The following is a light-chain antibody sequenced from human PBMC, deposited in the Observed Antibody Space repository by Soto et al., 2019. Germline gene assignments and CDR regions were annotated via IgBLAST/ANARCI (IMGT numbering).Light chain of an antibody. V-gene: IGKV2-28*01. Sequence: DIVMTQSPLSLPVTPGEPASISCRSSQSLLHSNGYNYLDWYLQKPGQSPQLLIYLGSTRASGVPDRFSGSGSGTDFTLKIGRVEAEDVGVYFCMQALQTPPWTFGQGTKVEIK. J-gene: IGKJ1*01. CDR2: LGS. CDR1: QSLLHSNGYNY. CDR3: MQALQTPPWT.